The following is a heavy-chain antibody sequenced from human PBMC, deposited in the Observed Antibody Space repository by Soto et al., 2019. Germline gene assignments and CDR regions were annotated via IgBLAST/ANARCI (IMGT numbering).Heavy chain of an antibody. Sequence: ASVKVSCKASGYTFTSYYMHWVRQAPGQGLEWMGIINPSGGSTSYAQKFQGRVTMTRDTSTSTVYMELSSLRSEDTAVYYCARGAHSSWYQLDYYYGMDVWGQGTTVTVSS. CDR2: INPSGGST. V-gene: IGHV1-46*01. CDR1: GYTFTSYY. D-gene: IGHD6-13*01. J-gene: IGHJ6*02. CDR3: ARGAHSSWYQLDYYYGMDV.